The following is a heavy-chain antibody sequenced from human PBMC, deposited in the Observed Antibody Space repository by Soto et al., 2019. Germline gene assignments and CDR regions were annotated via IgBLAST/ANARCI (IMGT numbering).Heavy chain of an antibody. CDR2: ISSNGENT. CDR3: ARARYSSDWLPFEY. CDR1: GFTFSSYA. D-gene: IGHD6-19*01. J-gene: IGHJ4*02. Sequence: PGGSLRLSCAAYGFTFSSYAIHWVRQAPGKGLEFVSAISSNGENTYSTNSVKGRFTISRDSSKNTLYLQIGSMRDEDMAVYYCARARYSSDWLPFEYWGQGTLVTVSS. V-gene: IGHV3-64*01.